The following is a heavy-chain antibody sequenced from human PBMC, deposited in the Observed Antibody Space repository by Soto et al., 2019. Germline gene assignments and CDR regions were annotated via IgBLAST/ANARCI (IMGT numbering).Heavy chain of an antibody. CDR2: ISHDGSNK. J-gene: IGHJ4*02. V-gene: IGHV3-30*18. D-gene: IGHD6-19*01. CDR3: ANGYRSGWYYFDY. CDR1: GFTFSTYG. Sequence: QVQLVESGGGVIQPGRSLKLSCGASGFTFSTYGMHWVRQAPGKGLEWVAVISHDGSNKYYADSMKGRFTISRDNSKNTLYLQMNSLKPEDTAVYYCANGYRSGWYYFDYWGQGTLVTVSS.